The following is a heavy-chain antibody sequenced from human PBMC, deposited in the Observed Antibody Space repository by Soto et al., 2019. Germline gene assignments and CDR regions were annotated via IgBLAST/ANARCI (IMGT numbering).Heavy chain of an antibody. V-gene: IGHV4-30-2*01. J-gene: IGHJ6*02. CDR2: ISHGDST. CDR3: ARDGILYGMDV. Sequence: QLQLQESGSGLVKPSQTLSLTCTVSDGSISTGTYSWGWIRQPPGKGPEWIGHISHGDSTYYKSSLKSRVTISVDRSKNQFSLNLSSVTAADTAVYFCARDGILYGMDVWDQGTTVTVSS. CDR1: DGSISTGTYS.